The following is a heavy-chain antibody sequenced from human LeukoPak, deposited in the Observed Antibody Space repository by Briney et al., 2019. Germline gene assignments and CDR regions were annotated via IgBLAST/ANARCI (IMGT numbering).Heavy chain of an antibody. D-gene: IGHD5-24*01. CDR3: ARDWGRDGYNFDAFDI. CDR2: IIPIFGTA. V-gene: IGHV1-69*05. Sequence: SVKVSCKASGGTFSSYAISWVRQAPGQGLEWMGRIIPIFGTANYAQKFQGRVTITTDESTSTAYMELSSLRSEDTAVYYCARDWGRDGYNFDAFDIWGQGTMVTVSS. J-gene: IGHJ3*02. CDR1: GGTFSSYA.